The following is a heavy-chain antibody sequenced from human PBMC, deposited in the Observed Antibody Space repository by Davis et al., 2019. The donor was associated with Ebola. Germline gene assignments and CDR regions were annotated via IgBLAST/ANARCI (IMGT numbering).Heavy chain of an antibody. CDR1: GFTFSSYA. Sequence: GESLKISCAASGFTFSSYAMTWVRQAPGKGLEWVSVISSRTGSTNYADSVKGRFTISRDNSKNTLYLQMNSLRAEDTATYFCVKAEGTTRGSGGYFDYWGQGTLVTVSS. CDR2: ISSRTGST. J-gene: IGHJ4*02. D-gene: IGHD3-10*01. V-gene: IGHV3-23*01. CDR3: VKAEGTTRGSGGYFDY.